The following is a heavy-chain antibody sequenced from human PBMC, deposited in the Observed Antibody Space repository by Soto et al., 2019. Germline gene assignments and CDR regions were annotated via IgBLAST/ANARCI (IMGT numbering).Heavy chain of an antibody. D-gene: IGHD5-12*01. J-gene: IGHJ4*02. Sequence: GASVKVSCKASGYTFTSYAMHWVRQAPGQRLEWMGWINAGNGNTKYSQKFQGRVTITRDTSASTAYMELSSLRSEDTAVYYCARAVGVAKVSFDYWGKGTLVTASS. CDR1: GYTFTSYA. CDR3: ARAVGVAKVSFDY. V-gene: IGHV1-3*01. CDR2: INAGNGNT.